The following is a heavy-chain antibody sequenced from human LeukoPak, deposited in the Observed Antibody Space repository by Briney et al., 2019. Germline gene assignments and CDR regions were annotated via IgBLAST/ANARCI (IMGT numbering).Heavy chain of an antibody. Sequence: ASVKVSCKASGYTFTSYGISWVRQAPGQGLEWMGWISAYNGNTNYAQKLQGRVTMTTDTSTSTAYMELRSLRSEDTAVYYCARDPQRGYYDFWSGYYYYYMDVWGKGTTVTVSS. V-gene: IGHV1-18*01. CDR2: ISAYNGNT. D-gene: IGHD3-3*01. CDR1: GYTFTSYG. CDR3: ARDPQRGYYDFWSGYYYYYMDV. J-gene: IGHJ6*03.